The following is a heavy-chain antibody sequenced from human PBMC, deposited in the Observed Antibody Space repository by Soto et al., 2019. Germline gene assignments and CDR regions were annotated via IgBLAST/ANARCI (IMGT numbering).Heavy chain of an antibody. V-gene: IGHV3-74*01. CDR3: ARDLRVYDFWSGYYNNPYYYYYGMDV. J-gene: IGHJ6*02. CDR1: GFTFSSYW. CDR2: INSDGSST. Sequence: GGSLRLCCAASGFTFSSYWMHWVRQAPGKGLVWVSRINSDGSSTSYADSVKGRFTISRDNAKNTLYLQMNSLRAEDTAVYYCARDLRVYDFWSGYYNNPYYYYYGMDVWGQGTTVTVSS. D-gene: IGHD3-3*01.